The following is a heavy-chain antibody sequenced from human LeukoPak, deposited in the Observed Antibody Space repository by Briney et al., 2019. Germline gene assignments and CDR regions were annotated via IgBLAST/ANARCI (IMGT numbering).Heavy chain of an antibody. V-gene: IGHV3-33*01. CDR3: ATVRGNRDSIWYYEY. CDR2: ISYDGSHT. Sequence: PGGSLRLSCAASGFTFRNYGMIWARQAPGKGLEWVALISYDGSHTNYANSVKGRFTISRDNSKSTLFLQMNSLRAEDTAVYYCATVRGNRDSIWYYEYWGQGTLLTVSS. D-gene: IGHD6-13*01. CDR1: GFTFRNYG. J-gene: IGHJ4*02.